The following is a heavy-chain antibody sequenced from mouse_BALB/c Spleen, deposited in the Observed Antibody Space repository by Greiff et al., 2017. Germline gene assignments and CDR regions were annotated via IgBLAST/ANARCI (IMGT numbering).Heavy chain of an antibody. CDR3: ARDRGYDGYYFYAMDY. D-gene: IGHD2-3*01. CDR1: GFSLTSYG. CDR2: IWAGGST. Sequence: VQLQQSGPGLVAPSQSLSITCTVSGFSLTSYGVHWVRQPPGKGLEWLGVIWAGGSTNYNSALMSRLSISKDNSKSQVFLKMNSLQTDDTAMYYCARDRGYDGYYFYAMDYWGQGTSVTVSS. V-gene: IGHV2-9*02. J-gene: IGHJ4*01.